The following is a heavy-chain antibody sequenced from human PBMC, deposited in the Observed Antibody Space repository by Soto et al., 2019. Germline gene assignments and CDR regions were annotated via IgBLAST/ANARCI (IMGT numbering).Heavy chain of an antibody. J-gene: IGHJ4*02. CDR3: AKQTLGASYFDY. V-gene: IGHV3-30*18. CDR1: GFTFISYG. CDR2: ISYDGSNK. D-gene: IGHD1-26*01. Sequence: WGSLRLSCAASGFTFISYGIRWGRHAPFKWLEWVAVISYDGSNKYYADSVKGRFTISRDNSKNTLYLQMNSLRAEDTAVYYCAKQTLGASYFDYWGQGTLVTVSS.